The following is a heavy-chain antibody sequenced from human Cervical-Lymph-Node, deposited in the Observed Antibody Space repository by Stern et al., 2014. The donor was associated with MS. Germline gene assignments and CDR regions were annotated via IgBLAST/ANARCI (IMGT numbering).Heavy chain of an antibody. D-gene: IGHD4-17*01. Sequence: VQLVQSGGDLVKPGGSLRLSCAASGFTFSNHYMTWIRPAPGKGLEWVSYISSSGSTTYYTDSVKGRFTISRDNAKNSLYLQMNSLRAEDTAVYYCARDSRRGSGFYGTAFDHWGQGILVTVSS. CDR3: ARDSRRGSGFYGTAFDH. CDR1: GFTFSNHY. J-gene: IGHJ4*02. CDR2: ISSSGSTT. V-gene: IGHV3-11*01.